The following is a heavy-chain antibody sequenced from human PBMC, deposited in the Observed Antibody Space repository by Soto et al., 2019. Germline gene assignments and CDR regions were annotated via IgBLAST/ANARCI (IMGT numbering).Heavy chain of an antibody. Sequence: PSETLSLTCAVYGGSFSGYYWSWIRQPPGKGLEWIGEITHSGSTNYNPSLKSRVTISVDTSKNQFSLKLSSVTAADTAVYYCARGLKAVAGTVIDYWGQGTLVTVSS. CDR1: GGSFSGYY. J-gene: IGHJ4*02. D-gene: IGHD6-19*01. CDR3: ARGLKAVAGTVIDY. V-gene: IGHV4-34*01. CDR2: ITHSGST.